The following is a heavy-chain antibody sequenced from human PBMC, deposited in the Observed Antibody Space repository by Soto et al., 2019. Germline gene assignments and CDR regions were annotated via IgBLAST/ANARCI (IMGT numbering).Heavy chain of an antibody. CDR2: ISYDGSNK. CDR3: AREIPKRRFDTMIVFYYYGMDV. D-gene: IGHD3-22*01. CDR1: GFTFSSYA. J-gene: IGHJ6*02. V-gene: IGHV3-30-3*01. Sequence: GGSLRLSCAASGFTFSSYAMHWVRQAPGKGLEWVAVISYDGSNKYYADSVKGRFTISRDNSKNTLYLQMNSLRAEDTAVYYCAREIPKRRFDTMIVFYYYGMDVWGQGTTVTVSS.